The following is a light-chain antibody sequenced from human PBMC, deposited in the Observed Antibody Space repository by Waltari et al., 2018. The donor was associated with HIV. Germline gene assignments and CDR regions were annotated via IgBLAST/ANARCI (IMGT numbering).Light chain of an antibody. Sequence: DVQVTQSPSSLSASVGDRVTITCRASQNIDNFLNWYQQKSGGAPKLLIYGASSLQNGGPSRFSAGGSGTDFTLNISGVQPEDFAVYYCQQTYSGITFGPGTQVDVK. J-gene: IGKJ3*01. CDR1: QNIDNF. CDR2: GAS. CDR3: QQTYSGIT. V-gene: IGKV1-39*01.